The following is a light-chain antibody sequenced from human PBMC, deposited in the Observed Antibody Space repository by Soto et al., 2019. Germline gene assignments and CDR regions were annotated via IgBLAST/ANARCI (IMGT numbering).Light chain of an antibody. V-gene: IGLV1-51*02. CDR1: SSNIGNNY. Sequence: QSVLTQPPSVSAAPGQKVTISCSGSSSNIGNNYVSWYQQLPGTAPKLLIYENNKRPSGIPDRFSGSKSGTSATLGITGVQTGDEADYYCGTWDSSLSALFGGGTKLTVL. J-gene: IGLJ2*01. CDR2: ENN. CDR3: GTWDSSLSAL.